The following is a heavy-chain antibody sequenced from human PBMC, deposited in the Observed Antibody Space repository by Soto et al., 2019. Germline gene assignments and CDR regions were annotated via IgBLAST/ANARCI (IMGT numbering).Heavy chain of an antibody. Sequence: KLLESGGGSVPPGASARLSCVTSGFMFGNYSMTWVRQTPARGLEWVAAISGSGHATYYTHSVRGRFTISRDKSKKTVFLQMNSLKAEDTAIYCCAKGRYFESSGGCANYWGLGTLVTVSS. CDR1: GFMFGNYS. J-gene: IGHJ4*02. D-gene: IGHD3-22*01. CDR2: ISGSGHAT. CDR3: AKGRYFESSGGCANY. V-gene: IGHV3-23*01.